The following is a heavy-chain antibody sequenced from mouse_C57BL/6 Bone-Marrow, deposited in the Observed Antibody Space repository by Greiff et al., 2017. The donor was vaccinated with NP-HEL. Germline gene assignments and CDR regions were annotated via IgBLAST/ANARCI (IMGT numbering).Heavy chain of an antibody. Sequence: EVQLQESGPGLVKPSQSLSLTCSVTGYSITSGYYWNWIRQFPGNKLEWMGYISYDGSNNYNPSLKNRISITRDTSKNQFFLKLNSVTTEDTATYYCARRVTTVEYFDVWGTGTTVTVSS. CDR2: ISYDGSN. D-gene: IGHD1-1*01. J-gene: IGHJ1*03. V-gene: IGHV3-6*01. CDR1: GYSITSGYY. CDR3: ARRVTTVEYFDV.